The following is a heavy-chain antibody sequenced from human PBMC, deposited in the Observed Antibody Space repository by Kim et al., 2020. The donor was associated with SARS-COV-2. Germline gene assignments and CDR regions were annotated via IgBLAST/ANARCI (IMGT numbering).Heavy chain of an antibody. J-gene: IGHJ3*02. D-gene: IGHD2-15*01. V-gene: IGHV4-61*01. CDR3: ARQRMGAFDI. CDR2: IYYSGST. Sequence: SETLSLTCTVSGGSVSSGSYYWSWIRQPPGKGLEWIGYIYYSGSTNYNPSLKSRVTISVDTSKNQFSLKLSSVTAADTAVYYCARQRMGAFDIWGQGTMVTVSS. CDR1: GGSVSSGSYY.